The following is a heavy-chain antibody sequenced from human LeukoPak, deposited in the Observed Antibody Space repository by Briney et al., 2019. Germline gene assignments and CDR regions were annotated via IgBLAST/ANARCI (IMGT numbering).Heavy chain of an antibody. D-gene: IGHD1-26*01. CDR1: GFTFSTYA. CDR3: AKFDVRTQIMGAALNY. Sequence: TGGSLRLSCAASGFTFSTYAVNWVRQAPGKGLEWVSAISSSGGTTYYADSVKGRFTISRDNSKNTLYLQMNSLRAEDTAVYYCAKFDVRTQIMGAALNYWGQGTLVTVSS. CDR2: ISSSGGTT. J-gene: IGHJ4*02. V-gene: IGHV3-23*01.